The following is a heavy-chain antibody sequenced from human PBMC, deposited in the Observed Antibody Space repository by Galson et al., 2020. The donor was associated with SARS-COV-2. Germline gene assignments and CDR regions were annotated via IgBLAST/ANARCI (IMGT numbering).Heavy chain of an antibody. D-gene: IGHD5-12*01. Sequence: SVKVSCKASGGTFSSYAISWVRQAPGQGLEWMGGIIPIFGTANYAQKFQGRVTITADESTSTAYMELSSLGSEDTAVYYCASRAGYSGYCLVEGWFGPWGQGTLVTVSS. CDR1: GGTFSSYA. CDR3: ASRAGYSGYCLVEGWFGP. J-gene: IGHJ5*02. CDR2: IIPIFGTA. V-gene: IGHV1-69*13.